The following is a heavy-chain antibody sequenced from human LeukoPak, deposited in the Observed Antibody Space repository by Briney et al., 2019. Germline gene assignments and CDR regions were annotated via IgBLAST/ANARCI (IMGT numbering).Heavy chain of an antibody. CDR1: GYSLTSYW. J-gene: IGHJ4*02. Sequence: GESLKISCKGSGYSLTSYWIGWVRQMPGKGLEWMGIIYPGDSGTRYSPSFQGQVTISADKSISTAYLQWSSLKASDTAMYYCARHFGYSSSWLPVDYWGQGTLVTVSS. D-gene: IGHD6-13*01. CDR2: IYPGDSGT. V-gene: IGHV5-51*01. CDR3: ARHFGYSSSWLPVDY.